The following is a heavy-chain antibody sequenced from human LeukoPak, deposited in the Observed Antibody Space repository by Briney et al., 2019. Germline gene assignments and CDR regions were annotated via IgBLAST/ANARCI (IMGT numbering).Heavy chain of an antibody. V-gene: IGHV3-21*04. CDR2: ISSSSSYI. D-gene: IGHD2-21*01. J-gene: IGHJ3*02. CDR3: AKDQVISGSEASDI. CDR1: GFTFSSYS. Sequence: PGGSLRLSCAASGFTFSSYSMNWVRQAPGKGLEWVSSISSSSSYIYYADSVKGRFTISRDNAKNSLYLQMSSLRAEDTAVYYCAKDQVISGSEASDIWGQGTMVTVSS.